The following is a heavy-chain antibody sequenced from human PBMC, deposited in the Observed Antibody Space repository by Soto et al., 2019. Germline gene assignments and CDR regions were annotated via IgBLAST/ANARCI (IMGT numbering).Heavy chain of an antibody. CDR1: GYTFTSYA. CDR2: INAGNGNT. V-gene: IGHV1-3*01. D-gene: IGHD3-10*01. Sequence: ASVKVSCKASGYTFTSYAMHWVRQAPGQRLEWMGWINAGNGNTKYSQKFQGRVTITRDTSASTAYMELSSLRSEDTAVYYCARSELLWFGEFSPFDYWGQGTLVTVSS. CDR3: ARSELLWFGEFSPFDY. J-gene: IGHJ4*02.